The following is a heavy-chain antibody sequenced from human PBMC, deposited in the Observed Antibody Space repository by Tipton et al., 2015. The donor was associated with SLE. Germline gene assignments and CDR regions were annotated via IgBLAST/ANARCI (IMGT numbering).Heavy chain of an antibody. CDR3: ARDLWDSSGWVEE. CDR1: GFTFSNAW. D-gene: IGHD6-19*01. J-gene: IGHJ4*02. CDR2: IYYSGST. V-gene: IGHV4-59*12. Sequence: LRLSCAGSGFTFSNAWMSWVRQAPGKGLEWVGYIYYSGSTNYNPSLKSRVTMSVDTSKNQFSLKLSSVTAADTAVYYCARDLWDSSGWVEEWGQGTLVTVSS.